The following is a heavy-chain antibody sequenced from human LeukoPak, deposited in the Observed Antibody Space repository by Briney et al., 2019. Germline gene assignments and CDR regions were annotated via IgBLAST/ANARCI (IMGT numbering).Heavy chain of an antibody. Sequence: GGSLRLSCAASGFTFSSYGIHWVRQAPGRGLEWVAFISYDGSNEYYADSVKGRFTISRDNSKNTLYLQMNSLRAEDTAVYYCAKGYGSGSYMIDYWSQGTLVTVSS. V-gene: IGHV3-30*18. CDR1: GFTFSSYG. CDR2: ISYDGSNE. CDR3: AKGYGSGSYMIDY. J-gene: IGHJ4*02. D-gene: IGHD3-10*01.